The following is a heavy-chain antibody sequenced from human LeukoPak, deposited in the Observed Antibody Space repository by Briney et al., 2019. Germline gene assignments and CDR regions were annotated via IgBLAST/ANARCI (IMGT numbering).Heavy chain of an antibody. CDR2: IKKDGGQK. D-gene: IGHD5-12*01. CDR1: GFTFSNHW. CDR3: ARGGYFRPYDY. Sequence: GGSRRLSCAASGFTFSNHWMSWVRQAPGKGLEWVATIKKDGGQKDYVDSVKGRFTVSRDSARTSLYLQMNSLTAEDTAVYFCARGGYFRPYDYWGQGTLVTVSS. J-gene: IGHJ4*01. V-gene: IGHV3-7*01.